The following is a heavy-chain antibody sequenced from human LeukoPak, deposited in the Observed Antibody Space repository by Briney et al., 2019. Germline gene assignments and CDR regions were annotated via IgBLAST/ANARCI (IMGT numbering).Heavy chain of an antibody. Sequence: GGSLRLSCAASGFTFSRYSMTWVRQAPGKGLEWVSSITSSSSYIYYADSVKGRFIISRDNSKNTLYVQMNSLRAEDTAIYYCAKDWSGNYNWSDPWGQGTLVTVSS. CDR3: AKDWSGNYNWSDP. D-gene: IGHD3-3*01. CDR1: GFTFSRYS. J-gene: IGHJ5*02. V-gene: IGHV3-21*06. CDR2: ITSSSSYI.